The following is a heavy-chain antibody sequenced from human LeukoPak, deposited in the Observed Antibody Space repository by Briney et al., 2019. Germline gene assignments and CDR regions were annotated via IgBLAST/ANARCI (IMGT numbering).Heavy chain of an antibody. Sequence: PGGSLRLSCAASGFTFSSYAMHWVRQAPGKELEWVAVISYDGSNKYYADSVKGRFTISRDNSKNTLYLQMNSLRAEDTAVYYCARDAIMVRGPIDYWGQGTLVTVSS. CDR3: ARDAIMVRGPIDY. J-gene: IGHJ4*02. V-gene: IGHV3-30-3*01. CDR1: GFTFSSYA. D-gene: IGHD3-10*01. CDR2: ISYDGSNK.